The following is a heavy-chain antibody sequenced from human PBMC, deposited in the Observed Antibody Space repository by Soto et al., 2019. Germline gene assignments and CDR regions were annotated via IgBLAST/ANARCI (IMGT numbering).Heavy chain of an antibody. CDR1: GGSFSGYY. J-gene: IGHJ1*01. CDR2: INHGGSA. CDR3: ARYSSTWSKYLQH. Sequence: VQLQQWGAGLFKTSETLSLTCAVYGGSFSGYYWSWIRQTPGKRLEWVGDINHGGSANYNPSLKSRVTFSLDLSKNQFSLKLNSVIAADTAVYYCARYSSTWSKYLQHWGRGSLVIVSS. V-gene: IGHV4-34*01. D-gene: IGHD6-13*01.